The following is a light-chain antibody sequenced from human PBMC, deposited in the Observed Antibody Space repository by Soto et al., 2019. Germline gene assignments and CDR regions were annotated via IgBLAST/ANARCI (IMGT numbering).Light chain of an antibody. CDR1: QSPVYSDGITY. V-gene: IGKV2-30*01. CDR3: MQGAHWPWT. J-gene: IGKJ1*01. CDR2: QVS. Sequence: DVVMTQSPLSLPVTLGQPASISCKSSQSPVYSDGITYLNWFQQRPGQSPRRLIYQVSNPDSGVPDRFSGSGSGTHFTLKISRVEAEDVGFYYCMQGAHWPWTFGQGTKVEIK.